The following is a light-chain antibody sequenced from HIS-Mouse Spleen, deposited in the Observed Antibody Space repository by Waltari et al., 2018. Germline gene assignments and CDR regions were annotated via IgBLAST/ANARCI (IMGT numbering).Light chain of an antibody. CDR3: QQYGSSPLLT. V-gene: IGKV3-20*01. CDR1: QSFSSSY. Sequence: EIVLTQSPGTLSLSPGERATLSCRASQSFSSSYLAWYQQKPGQAPRLLIYGASSRAPGIPDRFSGSGSGTDFTLTISRLEPEDFAVYYCQQYGSSPLLTFGGGTKVEIK. CDR2: GAS. J-gene: IGKJ4*01.